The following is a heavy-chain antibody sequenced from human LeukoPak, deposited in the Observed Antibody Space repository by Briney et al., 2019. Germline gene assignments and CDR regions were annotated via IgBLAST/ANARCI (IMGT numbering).Heavy chain of an antibody. D-gene: IGHD2-2*01. CDR3: ARAKQGDCSSTSCYFGYYYYYMDV. V-gene: IGHV4-59*01. CDR1: GGSISSYY. CDR2: IYYSGST. Sequence: SETLSLTCTVSGGSISSYYWSWIRQPPGKGLEWIGYIYYSGSTNYNPSLKSRVTISVDTSKNQCSLNLSSVTAAVTAVYYWARAKQGDCSSTSCYFGYYYYYMDVWGKGTTVTVSS. J-gene: IGHJ6*03.